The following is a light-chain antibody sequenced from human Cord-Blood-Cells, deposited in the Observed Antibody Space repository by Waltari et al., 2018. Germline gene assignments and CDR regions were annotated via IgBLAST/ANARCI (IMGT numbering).Light chain of an antibody. CDR2: AAS. V-gene: IGKV1-9*01. Sequence: IQLTQSPSSLSASVGDRVTITCRASQGISSYLAWYQQKPGKAHKLLIYAASTLQSGVPSRFSGSGSGTDFTLTISSLQPEDFATYYCQQLNSYPPTFGQGTKVEIK. J-gene: IGKJ1*01. CDR3: QQLNSYPPT. CDR1: QGISSY.